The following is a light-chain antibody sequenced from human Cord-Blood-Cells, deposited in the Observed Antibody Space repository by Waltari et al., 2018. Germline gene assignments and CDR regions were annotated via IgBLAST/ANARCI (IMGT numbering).Light chain of an antibody. CDR3: QQSYSTPRT. Sequence: LQMTQSPSSPSASAGDRVTITSRASQSISSYLNWYQQKPGKAPKRLIYAASILQSGVPSRFSGSGSGTDFTLTISSLQPEDFATYYCQQSYSTPRTFGQGTKVEIK. CDR1: QSISSY. J-gene: IGKJ1*01. CDR2: AAS. V-gene: IGKV1-39*01.